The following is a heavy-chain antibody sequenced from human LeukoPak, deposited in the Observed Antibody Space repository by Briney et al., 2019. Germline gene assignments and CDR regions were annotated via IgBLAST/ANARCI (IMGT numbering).Heavy chain of an antibody. CDR2: IYTSGST. J-gene: IGHJ4*02. CDR3: ARDTDDYVWGSYRYDY. D-gene: IGHD3-16*02. V-gene: IGHV4-4*07. Sequence: SETLSLTCAVSGGSISSYYWSWIRQPAGKGLEWIGRIYTSGSTNYNPSLKSRVTMSVDTSKNQFSLKLSSVTAADTAVYYCARDTDDYVWGSYRYDYWGQGTLVTVSS. CDR1: GGSISSYY.